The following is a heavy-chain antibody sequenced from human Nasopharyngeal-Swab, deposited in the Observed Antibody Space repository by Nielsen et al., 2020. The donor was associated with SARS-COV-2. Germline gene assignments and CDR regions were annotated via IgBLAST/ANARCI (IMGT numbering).Heavy chain of an antibody. D-gene: IGHD1-1*01. CDR3: AREGTNSFDYYYGMDV. J-gene: IGHJ6*02. CDR1: SGSISSGDSYW. CDR2: IHTSGIN. V-gene: IGHV4-61*02. Sequence: SETLSLTCTVSSGSISSGDSYWWTWIRQPAGKGLEWIGRIHTSGINNYSPSLKSRATISIDTSKNLLSLKLTSVTAADTAVYYCAREGTNSFDYYYGMDVWGQGTTVTVSS.